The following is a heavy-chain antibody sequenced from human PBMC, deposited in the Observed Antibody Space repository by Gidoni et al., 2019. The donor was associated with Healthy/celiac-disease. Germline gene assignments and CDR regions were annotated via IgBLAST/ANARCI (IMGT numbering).Heavy chain of an antibody. J-gene: IGHJ5*02. Sequence: QVQLVESGGGLVKPGGSLRLSCAASGFTFSDYYMSWIRQAPGKGPEWVSYISSSSSYTNYEDSVKGRFTISRDNAKNSLYLQMNSLRAEDTAVYYCARSRTDYGGNNWFDPWGQGTLVTVSS. V-gene: IGHV3-11*05. D-gene: IGHD4-17*01. CDR3: ARSRTDYGGNNWFDP. CDR2: ISSSSSYT. CDR1: GFTFSDYY.